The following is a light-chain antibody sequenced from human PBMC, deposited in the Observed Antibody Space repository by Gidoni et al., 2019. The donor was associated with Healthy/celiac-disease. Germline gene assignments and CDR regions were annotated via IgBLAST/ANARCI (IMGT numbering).Light chain of an antibody. V-gene: IGLV3-25*02. CDR1: ALPKQY. CDR3: QSADSSGTYVV. Sequence: SSELTQPPSVPVSPGQTARITCSGDALPKQYAYWSQQKPGQAPVLVIYKDSERPSGIPERFSGSSSGTTVTLTISGVQAEDEADYYCQSADSSGTYVVFGGGTKLTVL. CDR2: KDS. J-gene: IGLJ2*01.